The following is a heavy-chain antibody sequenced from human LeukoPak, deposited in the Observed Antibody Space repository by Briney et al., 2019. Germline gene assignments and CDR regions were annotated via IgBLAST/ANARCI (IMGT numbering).Heavy chain of an antibody. V-gene: IGHV4-31*03. J-gene: IGHJ4*02. Sequence: PSETLSLTCSVSGGSIGSGRYFWSWIRQHPGKGPEWIGYIYHSGNTYYSPSLKSRVTISTDTSENQFSLNLSSMTAADTAVYYCARAVDFYYFDYWGQGTLVTVSS. CDR3: ARAVDFYYFDY. CDR2: IYHSGNT. D-gene: IGHD2-15*01. CDR1: GGSIGSGRYF.